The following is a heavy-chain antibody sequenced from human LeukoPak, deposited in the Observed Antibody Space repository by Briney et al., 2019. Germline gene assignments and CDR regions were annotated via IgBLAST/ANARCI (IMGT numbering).Heavy chain of an antibody. V-gene: IGHV1-69*06. Sequence: AASVKVSCKASGYTFTNYYMHWVRQAPGQGLEWMGGIIPIFGTANYAQKFQGRVTITADKSTSTAYMELSSLRSEDTAVYYCARDSSAYSGYDSGAREFDPWGQGTLVTVSS. J-gene: IGHJ5*02. D-gene: IGHD5-12*01. CDR1: GYTFTNYY. CDR2: IIPIFGTA. CDR3: ARDSSAYSGYDSGAREFDP.